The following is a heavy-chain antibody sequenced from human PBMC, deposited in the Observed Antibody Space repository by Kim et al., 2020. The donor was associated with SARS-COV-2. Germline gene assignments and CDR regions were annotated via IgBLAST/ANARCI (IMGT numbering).Heavy chain of an antibody. J-gene: IGHJ4*02. CDR2: IYYSGPT. D-gene: IGHD3-16*01. CDR3: ARLFGGTGKYYFEY. CDR1: GGSISSSSYY. V-gene: IGHV4-39*01. Sequence: SETLSLTCTVSGGSISSSSYYWGWIRQPPGKRLEWIGSIYYSGPTYYNPSLKSRVTISVDTSKNQFSLKLSSVTAADTAVYYCARLFGGTGKYYFEYWGQGTLVTV.